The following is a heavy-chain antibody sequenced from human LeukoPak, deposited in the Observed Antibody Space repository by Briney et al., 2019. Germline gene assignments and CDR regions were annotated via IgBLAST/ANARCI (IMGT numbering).Heavy chain of an antibody. D-gene: IGHD3-10*01. V-gene: IGHV4-4*07. CDR1: GGSISSYY. J-gene: IGHJ4*02. CDR2: IYTSGST. Sequence: SETLSLTCAVSGGSISSYYWSWIRQPDGKGLEWIGHIYTSGSTTYNPSLKSRVTMSADTSKNQFSLKLTSATAADTAVYYCARERGFYGSGSPGDLDYWGQGTLVTVSS. CDR3: ARERGFYGSGSPGDLDY.